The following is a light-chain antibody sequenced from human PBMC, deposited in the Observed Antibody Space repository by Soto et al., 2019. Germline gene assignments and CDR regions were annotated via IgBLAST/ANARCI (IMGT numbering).Light chain of an antibody. CDR2: AAL. CDR1: ESIARH. Sequence: DIQMTQSPSSLSASVGDRVTITCRASESIARHLNWYQQKPGKDPKLLIYAALSLQNGVPSRFRGGGSGTDFTLTISNLQPEDFATYYCQQSYSTLSITFGQGTRLEIK. CDR3: QQSYSTLSIT. V-gene: IGKV1-39*01. J-gene: IGKJ5*01.